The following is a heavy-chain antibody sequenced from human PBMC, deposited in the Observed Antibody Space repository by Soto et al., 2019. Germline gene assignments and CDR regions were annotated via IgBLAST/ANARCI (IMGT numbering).Heavy chain of an antibody. Sequence: QVQLQESGPGLVKPSETLSLTCTVSGGSISRYYWSWIRQPPGKGLEWIGYMYNTGSTVYNPSFKSRLTTSVDTSQNQFSLKLDSVTAADTAVYYCARDLWGYCGTDCYPLDVWGQGTTVTVSS. CDR2: MYNTGST. D-gene: IGHD2-21*02. CDR3: ARDLWGYCGTDCYPLDV. V-gene: IGHV4-59*01. J-gene: IGHJ6*02. CDR1: GGSISRYY.